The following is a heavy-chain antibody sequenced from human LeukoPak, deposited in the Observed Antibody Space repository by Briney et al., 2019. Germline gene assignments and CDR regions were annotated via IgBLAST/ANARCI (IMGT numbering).Heavy chain of an antibody. CDR3: ARDRCSSASCYQPGYYYMDV. CDR1: GGSISSSNYC. D-gene: IGHD2-2*01. V-gene: IGHV4-39*07. J-gene: IGHJ6*03. Sequence: SETLSLTCTVSGGSISSSNYCWGWLRQPPGKGLEWIGSIHYSGSTYYNPSLKSRVTISVDTSKNQFSLKLSSVIAADTAVYYCARDRCSSASCYQPGYYYMDVWGKGTTVTVSS. CDR2: IHYSGST.